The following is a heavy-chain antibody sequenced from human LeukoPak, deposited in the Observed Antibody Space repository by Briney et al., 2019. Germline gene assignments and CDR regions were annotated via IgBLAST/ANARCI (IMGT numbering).Heavy chain of an antibody. CDR1: GCTFSSYE. Sequence: PGGSLRLSCAASGCTFSSYEMNWVRQAPGKGLEWVSYISSSGSTIYYADSVKGRFTISRDNAKNSLYLQMNSLRAEDTAVYYCARVGYSSSWPGYYYYGMDVWGQGTTVTVSS. CDR2: ISSSGSTI. J-gene: IGHJ6*02. CDR3: ARVGYSSSWPGYYYYGMDV. V-gene: IGHV3-48*03. D-gene: IGHD6-13*01.